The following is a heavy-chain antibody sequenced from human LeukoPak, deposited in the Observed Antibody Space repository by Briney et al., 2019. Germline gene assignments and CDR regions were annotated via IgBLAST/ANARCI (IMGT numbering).Heavy chain of an antibody. CDR3: AKGLGVVIDFLVFDN. D-gene: IGHD3-3*01. CDR1: GFSFSIHD. Sequence: GGSLRLSCAASGFSFSIHDMTWVRQAPGKGLEWVSTISNSGNSTYYADSVKGRFTFSRDNSKNTLYRQMNSLRAEDTEIYYCAKGLGVVIDFLVFDNWRQGTLVTVSS. J-gene: IGHJ4*02. CDR2: ISNSGNST. V-gene: IGHV3-23*01.